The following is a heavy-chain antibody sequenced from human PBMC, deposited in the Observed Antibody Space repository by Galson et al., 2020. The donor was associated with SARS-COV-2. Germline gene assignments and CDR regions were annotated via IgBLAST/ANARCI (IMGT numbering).Heavy chain of an antibody. V-gene: IGHV1-2*02. CDR2: INPNSGGT. CDR3: ARENAYCGGDCYSAYDY. CDR1: GYTFTGYY. Sequence: ASVKVSCKASGYTFTGYYMHWVRQAPGQGLEWMGWINPNSGGTNYAQKFQGRVTMTRDTSISTAYMELSRLRSDDTAVYYCARENAYCGGDCYSAYDYWGQGTLVTVSS. D-gene: IGHD2-21*02. J-gene: IGHJ4*02.